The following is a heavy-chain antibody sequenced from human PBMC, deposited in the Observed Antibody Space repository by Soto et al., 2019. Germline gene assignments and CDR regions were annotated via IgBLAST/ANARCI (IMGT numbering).Heavy chain of an antibody. CDR1: GGSVSSGSYY. V-gene: IGHV4-61*01. CDR3: ARARGREREYGMDV. D-gene: IGHD1-26*01. J-gene: IGHJ6*02. Sequence: QVQLQESGPGLVKPSETLSLTCTVSGGSVSSGSYYWSWIRQPPGKGLEWIGYIYYSVSTNYNPSLQSRGTISVDTSQNQFSLKLSSVTAADTAVYYCARARGREREYGMDVWGQGTTVTVSS. CDR2: IYYSVST.